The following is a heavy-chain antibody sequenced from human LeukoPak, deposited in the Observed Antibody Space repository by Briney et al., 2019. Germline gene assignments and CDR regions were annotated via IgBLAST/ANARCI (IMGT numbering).Heavy chain of an antibody. CDR2: INNSGST. D-gene: IGHD6-13*01. Sequence: SETLSLTCAVYGGSFSGYYWSWVRQPPGKGLEWIGEINNSGSTNYNTSLKSRVTISVDTSKKQFSLKMRYVDAADTAVYYCWRSRXAAAAGGICFDLWGQGTLVTVSS. J-gene: IGHJ5*02. CDR3: WRSRXAAAAGGICFDL. V-gene: IGHV4-34*01. CDR1: GGSFSGYY.